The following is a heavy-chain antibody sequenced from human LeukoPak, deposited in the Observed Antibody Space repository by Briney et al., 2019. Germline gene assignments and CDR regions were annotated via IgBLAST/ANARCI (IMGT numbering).Heavy chain of an antibody. Sequence: PSETLSLTCAVYGGSFSGYYWSWIRQPAGKGLEWIGRIYTSGSTNYNPSLKSRVTISVDTSKNQFSLKLSSVTAADTAVYYCARDQSYCSSTSCYFNWFDPWGQGTLVTVSS. D-gene: IGHD2-2*01. V-gene: IGHV4-4*07. CDR3: ARDQSYCSSTSCYFNWFDP. CDR2: IYTSGST. CDR1: GGSFSGYY. J-gene: IGHJ5*02.